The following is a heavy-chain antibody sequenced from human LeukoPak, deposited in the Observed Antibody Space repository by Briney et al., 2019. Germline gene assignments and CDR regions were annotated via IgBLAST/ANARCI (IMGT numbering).Heavy chain of an antibody. Sequence: GASVKVSCKASGYTFTGYYMHWVRQAPGQGLEWMGWINPNSGGTNYAQKLQGRVTMTTDTSTSTAYMELRSLRSDDTAVYYCASLTGGSYADYYYYMDVWGKGTTVTVSS. D-gene: IGHD1-26*01. J-gene: IGHJ6*03. CDR1: GYTFTGYY. V-gene: IGHV1-2*02. CDR2: INPNSGGT. CDR3: ASLTGGSYADYYYYMDV.